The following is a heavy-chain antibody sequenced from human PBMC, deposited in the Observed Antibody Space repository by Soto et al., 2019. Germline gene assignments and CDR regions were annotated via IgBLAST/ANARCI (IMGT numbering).Heavy chain of an antibody. D-gene: IGHD3-10*01. Sequence: EVQLLESGGDLVQPGGSLRLSCAASGFTLSNYAMNWVRQAPGEGLEWVSGISGSGTGTHYADSVKGRFTISRDNSKNTLNLQMNSLRVEDTAVYYCAKEGNWDIWGPGTMVTVSS. CDR3: AKEGNWDI. J-gene: IGHJ3*02. CDR1: GFTLSNYA. CDR2: ISGSGTGT. V-gene: IGHV3-23*01.